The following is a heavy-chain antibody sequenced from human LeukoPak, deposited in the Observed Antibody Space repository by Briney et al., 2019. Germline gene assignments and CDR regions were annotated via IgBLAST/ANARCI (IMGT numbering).Heavy chain of an antibody. CDR3: ARAHFRRDGYNHFDY. CDR2: IDYSGST. V-gene: IGHV4-31*11. J-gene: IGHJ4*02. Sequence: SETLSLTCGVSGGSISSGGYHWSWIRQHPGKGLEYIAYIDYSGSTYYNPSLQSRVTISVDTSKNQFSLKLSSVTAADTAVYYCARAHFRRDGYNHFDYWGQGTLVTVSS. CDR1: GGSISSGGYH. D-gene: IGHD5-24*01.